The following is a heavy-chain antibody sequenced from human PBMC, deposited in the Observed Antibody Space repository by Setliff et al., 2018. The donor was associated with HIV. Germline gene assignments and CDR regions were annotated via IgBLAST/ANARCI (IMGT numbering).Heavy chain of an antibody. D-gene: IGHD3-10*01. CDR1: GYSISSGYY. CDR2: IYHSGST. J-gene: IGHJ6*03. V-gene: IGHV4-38-2*01. CDR3: AVLTHYYGSGSSGPTDYYYYMDV. Sequence: PSETLSLTCAVSGYSISSGYYWGWIRQPPGKGLERIGSIYHSGSTYYNPSLKSRVTISVDTSKNQLSLKLSSVTAADTAVYYCAVLTHYYGSGSSGPTDYYYYMDVWGKGTTVTVSS.